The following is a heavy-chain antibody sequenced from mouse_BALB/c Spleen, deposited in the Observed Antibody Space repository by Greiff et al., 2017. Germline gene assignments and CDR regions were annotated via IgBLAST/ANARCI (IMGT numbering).Heavy chain of an antibody. CDR3: AREGGYGSSWFAY. J-gene: IGHJ3*01. Sequence: VKLVESGPGLVAPSQSLSITCTVSGFSLTGYGVNWVRQPPGKGLEWLGMIWGDGSTDYNSALKSRLSISKDNSKSQVFLKMNSLQTDDTARYYCAREGGYGSSWFAYWGQGTLVTVSA. D-gene: IGHD1-1*01. CDR1: GFSLTGYG. V-gene: IGHV2-6-7*01. CDR2: IWGDGST.